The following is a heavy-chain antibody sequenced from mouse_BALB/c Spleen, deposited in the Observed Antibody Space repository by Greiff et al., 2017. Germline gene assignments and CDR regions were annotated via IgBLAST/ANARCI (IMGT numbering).Heavy chain of an antibody. Sequence: VQLQQSGAELVRPGALVKLSCKASGFNIKDYYMHWVKQRPEQGLEWIGWIDPENGNTIYDPKFKGKATFTADTSSNTAYMQLSSLTAEDSAVYYWASGTMSTTGWFAYGGQGTLVTVSA. CDR2: IDPENGNT. V-gene: IGHV14-1*02. J-gene: IGHJ3*01. CDR1: GFNIKDYY. D-gene: IGHD2-4*01. CDR3: ASGTMSTTGWFAY.